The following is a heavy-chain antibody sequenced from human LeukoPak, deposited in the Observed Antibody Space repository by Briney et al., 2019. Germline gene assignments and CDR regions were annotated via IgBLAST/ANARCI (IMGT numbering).Heavy chain of an antibody. D-gene: IGHD6-13*01. CDR1: GFTFSIYG. J-gene: IGHJ4*02. CDR3: AKKGGSWNYFDS. CDR2: LAYDASLV. Sequence: GRSLRLSCVASGFTFSIYGMHWVRQAPGKGPEWVAYLAYDASLVDYTNSVKGRFTISRDNSKNTLFLQMNSLRPEDTAVYYCAKKGGSWNYFDSWGQGTLVTVSS. V-gene: IGHV3-30*18.